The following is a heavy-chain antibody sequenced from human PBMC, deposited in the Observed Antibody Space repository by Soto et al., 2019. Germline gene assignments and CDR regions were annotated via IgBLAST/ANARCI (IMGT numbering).Heavy chain of an antibody. CDR2: INPNNGDT. D-gene: IGHD3-10*01. V-gene: IGHV1-2*06. J-gene: IGHJ4*02. Sequence: ASVKVSCKTSGYFFTSHYIHWLRLAPGRGLEWVGRINPNNGDTNSPQKFQGRVTLTSDTSISTAYMEMRGLTSDDTALYYCAREITYGGGSFSLGLWGQGTLVTVSS. CDR3: AREITYGGGSFSLGL. CDR1: GYFFTSHY.